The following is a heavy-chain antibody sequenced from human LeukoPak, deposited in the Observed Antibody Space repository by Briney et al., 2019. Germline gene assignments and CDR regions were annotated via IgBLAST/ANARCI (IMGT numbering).Heavy chain of an antibody. CDR2: INPSGGST. J-gene: IGHJ5*02. CDR1: GYTFTSYY. V-gene: IGHV1-46*01. D-gene: IGHD1-20*01. Sequence: ASVTVSCKASGYTFTSYYLHWVRQAPGQGLEWMGLINPSGGSTSYAQTFQGRVTMARDTSTSTVYMELSSLRSEDTAVYYCAREITNLEIWNRFDPWGQGTLVTVSS. CDR3: AREITNLEIWNRFDP.